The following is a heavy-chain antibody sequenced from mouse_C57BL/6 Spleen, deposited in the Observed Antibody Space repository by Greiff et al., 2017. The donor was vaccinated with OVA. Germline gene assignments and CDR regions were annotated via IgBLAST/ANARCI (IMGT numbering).Heavy chain of an antibody. D-gene: IGHD1-1*01. CDR1: GFSFNTYA. CDR3: VRQGFGLITTVVGAMDY. V-gene: IGHV10-1*01. Sequence: EVKLMESGGGLVQPKGSLKLSCAASGFSFNTYAMNWVRQAPGKGLEWVARIRSKSNNYATYYADSVKDRFTISRDDSESMLYLQMNNLKTEDTAMYYCVRQGFGLITTVVGAMDYWGQGTSVTVSS. CDR2: IRSKSNNYAT. J-gene: IGHJ4*01.